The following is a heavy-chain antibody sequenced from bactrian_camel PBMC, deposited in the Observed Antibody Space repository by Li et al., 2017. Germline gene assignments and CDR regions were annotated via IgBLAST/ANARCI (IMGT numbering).Heavy chain of an antibody. J-gene: IGHJ4*01. D-gene: IGHD2*01. CDR3: AVDTDWDNGGCTWWLLRRNLTAFPGDSAY. Sequence: HVQLVESGGGSVQAGGSLTLSCAAGRYTYKRNCMGWFRQRPGKDREGLAVLWIGGATTTYADSVKGRFIITRDKAKDLVYLQMNGLQPEDTGMYYCAVDTDWDNGGCTWWLLRRNLTAFPGDSAYWGAGTQVTV. V-gene: IGHV3S1*01. CDR1: RYTYKRNC. CDR2: LWIGGATT.